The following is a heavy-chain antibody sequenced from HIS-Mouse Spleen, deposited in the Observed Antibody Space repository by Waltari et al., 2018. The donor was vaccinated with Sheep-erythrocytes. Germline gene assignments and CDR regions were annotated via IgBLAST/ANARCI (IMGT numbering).Heavy chain of an antibody. D-gene: IGHD6-6*01. CDR3: ARVSVAARFDY. Sequence: QLQLQESGPGLVKPSETLSLTCTVSGGSISSSSYYWGWIRQPPGQGLEWIGSIYSSGSTSYNPSLKSRVTISVDTSKNQFSLKLSSVTAADTAVYYCARVSVAARFDYWGQGTLVTVSS. J-gene: IGHJ4*02. CDR1: GGSISSSSYY. CDR2: IYSSGST. V-gene: IGHV4-39*07.